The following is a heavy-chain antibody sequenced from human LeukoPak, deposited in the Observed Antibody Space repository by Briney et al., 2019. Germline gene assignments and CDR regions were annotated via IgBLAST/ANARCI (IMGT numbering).Heavy chain of an antibody. J-gene: IGHJ5*02. CDR1: RFTFSSYG. CDR3: ARDGSKWLPAIEQNWFDP. V-gene: IGHV3-33*01. CDR2: IWYDGSNK. D-gene: IGHD5-12*01. Sequence: GRSLRLSCAASRFTFSSYGMHWVRQAPGKGLEWVAVIWYDGSNKYYADSVKGRFTISRDNSKNTLYLQMNSLRAEDTAVNYCARDGSKWLPAIEQNWFDPWGQGTLVTVSS.